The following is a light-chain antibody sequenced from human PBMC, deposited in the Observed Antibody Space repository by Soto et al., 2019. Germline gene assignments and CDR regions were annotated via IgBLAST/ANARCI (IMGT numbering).Light chain of an antibody. CDR3: QQLNSYPLT. CDR1: QGISSY. V-gene: IGKV1-9*01. CDR2: AAF. J-gene: IGKJ4*01. Sequence: DIQLTQSPLFLSVSVGDRVTITCRASQGISSYLAWYQQKSGKAPKLLIYAAFTLQSGVPSRFSGSGSGTEFTLAISSLQPEDFATYYCQQLNSYPLTFGGGTKVEIK.